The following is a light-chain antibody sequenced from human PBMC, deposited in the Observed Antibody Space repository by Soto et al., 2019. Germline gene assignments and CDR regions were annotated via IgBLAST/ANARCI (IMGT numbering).Light chain of an antibody. V-gene: IGKV3-20*01. J-gene: IGKJ5*01. CDR1: QGLSSSY. Sequence: IVLTQSPGTLSLSPGEIAALSCGASQGLSSSYLAWYQQKPGQAPRLLIYGASSRATGIPDRFSGSGSGTDFTLTISRLEPEDFAVYYCQQYGSSVTFGQGTRLEIK. CDR3: QQYGSSVT. CDR2: GAS.